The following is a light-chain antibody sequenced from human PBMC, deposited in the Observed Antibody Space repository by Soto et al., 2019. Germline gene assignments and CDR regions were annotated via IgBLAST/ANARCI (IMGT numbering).Light chain of an antibody. J-gene: IGLJ1*01. Sequence: SVLNQPPSAYGSPGQSVTISCTRTSSDVGGYNYVSWYQQHPGKAPKLMIYEVSKRPSGVPDRFSGSKSGNTASLTVSGLQAEDEADYYCSSYAGSNLYVFGTGTKVTVL. CDR3: SSYAGSNLYV. CDR2: EVS. V-gene: IGLV2-8*01. CDR1: SSDVGGYNY.